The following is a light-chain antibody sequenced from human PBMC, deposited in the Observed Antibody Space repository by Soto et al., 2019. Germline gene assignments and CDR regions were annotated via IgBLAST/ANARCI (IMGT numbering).Light chain of an antibody. CDR3: QQYGTWPPNLLT. CDR2: GAS. V-gene: IGKV3-15*01. J-gene: IGKJ4*01. CDR1: QSISSS. Sequence: EIVMTQSPVTLSVSPGEGATLSCRASQSISSSLAWYQQKPGQPPKLLIFGASTRATGIPARFSGSGSGTEFTLTFTRLQSEDSAIYSCQQYGTWPPNLLTFGGGTKVEV.